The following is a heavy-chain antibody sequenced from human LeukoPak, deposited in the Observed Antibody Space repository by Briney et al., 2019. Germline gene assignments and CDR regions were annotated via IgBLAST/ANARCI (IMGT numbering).Heavy chain of an antibody. J-gene: IGHJ2*01. CDR3: ARVIIAAAGRYWYFDL. CDR2: ISAYNGNT. V-gene: IGHV1-18*01. D-gene: IGHD6-13*01. Sequence: ASVKVSCKASGYTFTSYGISWVRQAPAQGLEWMGWISAYNGNTNYAQKLQGRVTMTTDTSTSTAYMELRSLRSDDTAVYYCARVIIAAAGRYWYFDLWGRGTLVTVSS. CDR1: GYTFTSYG.